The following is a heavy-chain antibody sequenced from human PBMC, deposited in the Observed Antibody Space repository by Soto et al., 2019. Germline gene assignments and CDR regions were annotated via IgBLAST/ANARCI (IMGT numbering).Heavy chain of an antibody. D-gene: IGHD2-2*01. CDR2: IIPILGIA. CDR1: GGTFSSYT. CDR3: ARDGSYCSSTSCPPYYFDY. V-gene: IGHV1-69*04. J-gene: IGHJ4*02. Sequence: SVKVSCKASGGTFSSYTISWVRQAPGQGLEWMGRIIPILGIANYAQKFQGRVTITADKSTSTAYMELSSLRSEDTAVYYCARDGSYCSSTSCPPYYFDYWGQGTLVTVSS.